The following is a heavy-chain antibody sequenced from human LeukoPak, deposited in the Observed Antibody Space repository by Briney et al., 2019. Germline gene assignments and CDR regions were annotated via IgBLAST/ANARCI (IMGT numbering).Heavy chain of an antibody. Sequence: PGQSLRLSCAASGFTLSSSFMSWVRQTPGKGLEWVLAISGSPPGTYYADSVKGRFTISRDNSKNTLYLQMNSLKGEDTAVYYCAKRQWLVNIYYGMNVWGRGTT. D-gene: IGHD6-19*01. V-gene: IGHV3-23*01. J-gene: IGHJ6*02. CDR2: ISGSPPGT. CDR1: GFTLSSSF. CDR3: AKRQWLVNIYYGMNV.